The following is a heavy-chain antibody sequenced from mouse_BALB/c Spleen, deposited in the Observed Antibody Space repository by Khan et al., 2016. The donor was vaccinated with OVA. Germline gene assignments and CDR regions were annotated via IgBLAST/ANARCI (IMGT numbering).Heavy chain of an antibody. J-gene: IGHJ3*01. CDR1: GYTFTDFT. Sequence: QIQLQQSGAELVRPGVSVKISCKGSGYTFTDFTMHWVKQSHAKSLEWIGVISTYYGDATYNQKFKGKATLTVDKASSTAYMELARLTSEDSGIYSCARGGGGNRFAYWGQGTLVTVSA. V-gene: IGHV1S137*01. CDR2: ISTYYGDA. CDR3: ARGGGGNRFAY.